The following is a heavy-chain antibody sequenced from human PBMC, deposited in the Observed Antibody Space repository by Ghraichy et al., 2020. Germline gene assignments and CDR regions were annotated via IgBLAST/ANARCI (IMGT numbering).Heavy chain of an antibody. CDR2: IYYSGST. Sequence: SETLSLTCTVSGGSISSYYWSWIRQPPGKGLEWIGYIYYSGSTNYNPSLKSRVTISVDTSKNQFSLKLSSVTAADTAVYYCARGCGYSSSCFDYWGQGTLVTVSS. V-gene: IGHV4-59*01. CDR3: ARGCGYSSSCFDY. D-gene: IGHD6-13*01. CDR1: GGSISSYY. J-gene: IGHJ4*02.